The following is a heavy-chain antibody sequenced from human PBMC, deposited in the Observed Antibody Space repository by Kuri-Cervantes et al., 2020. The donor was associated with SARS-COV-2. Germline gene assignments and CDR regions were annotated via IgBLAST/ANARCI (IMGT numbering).Heavy chain of an antibody. J-gene: IGHJ4*02. CDR2: TNTDGSST. D-gene: IGHD1-26*01. CDR1: GFTFSNAW. V-gene: IGHV3-74*01. CDR3: ARAFLRGGSDY. Sequence: LSLTCAASGFTFSNAWMHWVRQAPGKGLVWVSRTNTDGSSTSYADSVKGRFTISRDNAKNTLYLQMNSLRAEDTAVYYCARAFLRGGSDYWGQGTLVTVSS.